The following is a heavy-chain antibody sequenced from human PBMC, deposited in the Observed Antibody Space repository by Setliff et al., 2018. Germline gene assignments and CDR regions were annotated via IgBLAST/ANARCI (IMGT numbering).Heavy chain of an antibody. Sequence: ASVKVSCKTSPYSFSGYYIHWVRQAPGQGLEWMGWINTNSGDTRYAQKFQGRVTMTRDTSISTAYMELSRLRSDDTAVYYCARTKGFVDGYPDPWGQGTLVTVSS. CDR3: ARTKGFVDGYPDP. CDR1: PYSFSGYY. CDR2: INTNSGDT. D-gene: IGHD3-10*01. J-gene: IGHJ5*02. V-gene: IGHV1-2*02.